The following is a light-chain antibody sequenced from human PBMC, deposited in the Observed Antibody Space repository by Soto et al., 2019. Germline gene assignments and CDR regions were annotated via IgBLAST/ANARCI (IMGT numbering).Light chain of an antibody. CDR1: QSVSSD. CDR2: GAS. V-gene: IGKV3-15*01. Sequence: EIVMTQSPATLSVSPGERAPLSCRASQSVSSDFAWYQQKPGQAPRLLIYGASSRATGIPARFSGSGSGTECTLTISSLQSEDAGVYYCQQYENWPRTFGQGTKVDIK. J-gene: IGKJ1*01. CDR3: QQYENWPRT.